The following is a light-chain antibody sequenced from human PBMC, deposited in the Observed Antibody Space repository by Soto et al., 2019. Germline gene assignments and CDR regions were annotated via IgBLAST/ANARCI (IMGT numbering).Light chain of an antibody. CDR3: SSYTSSSTLEV. CDR1: SXDVGGYNY. CDR2: EVS. V-gene: IGLV2-14*01. Sequence: QSVLTQPASVSGSPGQSITISCTGTSXDVGGYNYVSWYQQHPGKAPKLMIYEVSNRPSGVSNRFSGSKSGNTASLTISGLQAEDEADYYCSSYTSSSTLEVFGGGTQLTLL. J-gene: IGLJ2*01.